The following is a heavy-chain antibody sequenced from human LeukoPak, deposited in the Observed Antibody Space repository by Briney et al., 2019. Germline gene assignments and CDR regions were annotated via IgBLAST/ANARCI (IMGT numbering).Heavy chain of an antibody. CDR1: GFTFSSYG. V-gene: IGHV3-23*01. J-gene: IGHJ6*02. CDR2: IRGGGGKT. Sequence: GGSLRLSCAASGFTFSSYGMHWVRQAPGKGLEWVAAIRGGGGKTYYADSVKGRFTISRDNSKNPLYLQMNSLRAEDTAVYYCARGLNGYYYYDMDVWGQGTTVTVSS. CDR3: ARGLNGYYYYDMDV. D-gene: IGHD3-22*01.